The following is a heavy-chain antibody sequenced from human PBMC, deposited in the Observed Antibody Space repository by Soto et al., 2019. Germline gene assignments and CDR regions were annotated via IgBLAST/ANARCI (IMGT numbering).Heavy chain of an antibody. Sequence: GALRLSCAASGFTFSSYAMSWVRQAPGKGLEWVSAISGSGGSTYYADSVKGRFTISRDNSKNTLYLQMNSLRAEDTAVYYCAKGTARYNWNYGDYWGQGXLVTVSS. CDR3: AKGTARYNWNYGDY. D-gene: IGHD1-20*01. J-gene: IGHJ4*02. CDR1: GFTFSSYA. CDR2: ISGSGGST. V-gene: IGHV3-23*01.